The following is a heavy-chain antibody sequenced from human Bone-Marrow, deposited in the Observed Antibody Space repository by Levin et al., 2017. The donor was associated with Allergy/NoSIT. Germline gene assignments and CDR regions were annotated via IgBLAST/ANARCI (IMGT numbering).Heavy chain of an antibody. Sequence: GGSLRLSCVASGFQFNNYAMNWVRQAPGKGLEWVSAISSSDNRTFYADSVKGRFTISRDISNNTLFLHMNSLRVEDTAAYYCAKGLGHCTSTSCIGGYYYVMDVWGQGTTVTVAS. V-gene: IGHV3-23*01. J-gene: IGHJ6*02. CDR2: ISSSDNRT. D-gene: IGHD2-2*01. CDR1: GFQFNNYA. CDR3: AKGLGHCTSTSCIGGYYYVMDV.